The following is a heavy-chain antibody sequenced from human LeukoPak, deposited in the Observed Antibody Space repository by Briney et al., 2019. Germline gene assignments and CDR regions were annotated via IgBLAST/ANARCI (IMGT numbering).Heavy chain of an antibody. CDR2: IYYSGST. V-gene: IGHV4-59*01. Sequence: TSETLSLTCTVSGGSISSYYWSWIRQPPGKGLEWIGYIYYSGSTNYNPSLKSRVTIPVDTSKNQFSLKLSSVTAADTAVYYCARVINWFDPWGQGTLVTVSS. CDR1: GGSISSYY. CDR3: ARVINWFDP. J-gene: IGHJ5*02.